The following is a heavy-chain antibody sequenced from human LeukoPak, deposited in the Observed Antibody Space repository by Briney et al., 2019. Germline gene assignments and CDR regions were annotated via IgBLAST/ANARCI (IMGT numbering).Heavy chain of an antibody. J-gene: IGHJ3*02. V-gene: IGHV3-7*01. CDR1: GFTFSSYG. CDR2: IKEDGSEK. CDR3: ARGVQGAFDI. D-gene: IGHD1-1*01. Sequence: GGSLRLSCAASGFTFSSYGMHWVRQAPGKGLEWVAIIKEDGSEKYYMDSVEGRFTISRDNAKNSLYLQMNSLRAEDTAVYYCARGVQGAFDIWGQGTMVSVSS.